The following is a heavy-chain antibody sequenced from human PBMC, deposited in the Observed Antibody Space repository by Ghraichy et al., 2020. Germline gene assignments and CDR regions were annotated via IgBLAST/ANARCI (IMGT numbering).Heavy chain of an antibody. Sequence: SETLSLTCTVSGGSISNYYWSWIRQPPGKGLECVGYVYYSGSTKTSPSLKSRVTLSVDTSKNQFSLRLNSVTAADAAVYYCARQEYGGHSSIWFFDLWGRGTLVTVSS. V-gene: IGHV4-59*08. CDR3: ARQEYGGHSSIWFFDL. CDR1: GGSISNYY. CDR2: VYYSGST. J-gene: IGHJ2*01. D-gene: IGHD4-23*01.